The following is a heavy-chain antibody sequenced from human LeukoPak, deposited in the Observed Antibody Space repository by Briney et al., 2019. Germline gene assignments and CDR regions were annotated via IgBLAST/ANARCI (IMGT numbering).Heavy chain of an antibody. V-gene: IGHV3-53*01. CDR3: ARSSHYDILTGYSEEDAFDI. Sequence: PGGSLRLSCAASGFTVSSNYMSSVRQAPGRGLEWVSVIYSGGSTDYADSVKGRFTISRDNSKNTLYLQMNSLRVEDTAVYYCARSSHYDILTGYSEEDAFDIWGQGTMVTVSS. D-gene: IGHD3-9*01. CDR2: IYSGGST. CDR1: GFTVSSNY. J-gene: IGHJ3*02.